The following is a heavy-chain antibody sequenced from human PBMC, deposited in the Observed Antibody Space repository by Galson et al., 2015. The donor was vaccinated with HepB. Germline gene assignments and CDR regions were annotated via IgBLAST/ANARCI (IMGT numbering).Heavy chain of an antibody. J-gene: IGHJ6*02. CDR2: IKQDGSEK. D-gene: IGHD2-21*01. CDR1: GFSFSNYW. V-gene: IGHV3-7*01. Sequence: SLRLSCAVSGFSFSNYWMSWVRQAPGKGLEWVANIKQDGSEKYYVDSVKGRFTISRDNAKNSLYLQMNSLRAEDTAVYYCARLSVRLIPYGMDVWGQGTTVIVSS. CDR3: ARLSVRLIPYGMDV.